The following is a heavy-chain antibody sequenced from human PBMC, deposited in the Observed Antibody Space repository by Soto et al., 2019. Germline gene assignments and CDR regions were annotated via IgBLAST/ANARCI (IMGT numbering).Heavy chain of an antibody. V-gene: IGHV3-30*03. CDR3: AGVLENPYLYYGLNG. Sequence: GGSLRLSCAASGFSFSSYGMEWVRLAPGKGLEWVAATTYDGGIKHYVDSVKGRFTISRDNSKNTLYLQMNSLRVEDTATYYCAGVLENPYLYYGLNGCGQGNTVTV. CDR1: GFSFSSYG. J-gene: IGHJ6*02. CDR2: TTYDGGIK. D-gene: IGHD1-1*01.